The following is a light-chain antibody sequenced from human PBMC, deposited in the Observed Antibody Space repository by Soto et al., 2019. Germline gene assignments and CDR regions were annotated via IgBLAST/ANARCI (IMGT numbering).Light chain of an antibody. J-gene: IGKJ2*02. CDR2: DAY. Sequence: VLTQSPDTVSLSPGETATLSCRASQSVDRYVAWYQQKLGQAPRLLIYDAYTRATGVGDRFTGSGSATYFSLTITSLEPEDFAVYYCQHRCKWPSTFGPGTKVEMK. CDR1: QSVDRY. V-gene: IGKV3-11*01. CDR3: QHRCKWPST.